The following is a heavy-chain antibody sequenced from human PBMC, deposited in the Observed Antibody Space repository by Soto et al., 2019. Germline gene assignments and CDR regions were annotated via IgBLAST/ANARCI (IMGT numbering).Heavy chain of an antibody. J-gene: IGHJ4*02. V-gene: IGHV1-18*01. Sequence: GSSVKVSCKASGYNFSIYGVSWVRQAPGQGLEWMGWTSAYSGGTNYAQRLQGRVTMTTDTSTSTAYMELRALRPDDTAVYHCARGGGIYTTSWPIDYWGQGNTVTVSS. CDR2: TSAYSGGT. CDR3: ARGGGIYTTSWPIDY. D-gene: IGHD2-2*01. CDR1: GYNFSIYG.